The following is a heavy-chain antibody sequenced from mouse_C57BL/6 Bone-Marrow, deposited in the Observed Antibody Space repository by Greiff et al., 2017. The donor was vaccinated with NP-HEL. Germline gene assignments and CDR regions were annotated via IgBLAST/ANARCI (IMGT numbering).Heavy chain of an antibody. D-gene: IGHD3-1*01. CDR2: ISDGGSYT. V-gene: IGHV5-4*01. Sequence: EVQLVESGGGLVKPGGSLKLSCAASGFTFSSYAMSWVRQTPVKRLEWVATISDGGSYTYYPDNVKGRFTISRDNAKNNLYLQMSHLKSEDTAMYYCARDPAPPVLYAMDYWGQGTSVTVSS. CDR1: GFTFSSYA. J-gene: IGHJ4*01. CDR3: ARDPAPPVLYAMDY.